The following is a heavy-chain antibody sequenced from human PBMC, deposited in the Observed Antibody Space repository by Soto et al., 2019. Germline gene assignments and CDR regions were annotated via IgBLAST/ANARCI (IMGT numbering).Heavy chain of an antibody. D-gene: IGHD6-19*01. V-gene: IGHV3-33*01. CDR2: IWSDGNKE. J-gene: IGHJ6*02. CDR3: ARDRNGGWFHMDV. Sequence: QVQLVESGGGVVQPVRSLRLSCVGAGFPVWHYGMHWVRQAPGKGLEWVAVIWSDGNKESYADSVKGRFAISRDNSKDTLYLAMNSLRVEDTAVYFCARDRNGGWFHMDVWGQGTTVSVSS. CDR1: GFPVWHYG.